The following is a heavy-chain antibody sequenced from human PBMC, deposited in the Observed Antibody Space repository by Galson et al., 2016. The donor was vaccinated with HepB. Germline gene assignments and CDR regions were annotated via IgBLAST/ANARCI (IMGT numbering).Heavy chain of an antibody. V-gene: IGHV4-31*03. CDR3: ARFYGVLGYFDY. CDR1: GDSVSSGNYY. Sequence: TLSLTCTVSGDSVSSGNYYWTWIRQPPGKGLEWIGYIYNSGSAYYNPSLKSRLIISVDTSKNQLSLKLSSVTAADTAVYYCARFYGVLGYFDYWGQGTLVTVSA. J-gene: IGHJ4*02. CDR2: IYNSGSA. D-gene: IGHD4-17*01.